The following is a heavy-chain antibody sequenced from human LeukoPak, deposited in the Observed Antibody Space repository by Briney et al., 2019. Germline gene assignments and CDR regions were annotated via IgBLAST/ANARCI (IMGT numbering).Heavy chain of an antibody. CDR3: ARAIVGATRAFDI. D-gene: IGHD1-26*01. CDR2: ISSSSSYI. Sequence: GGSLRLSCAASGFTFSSYSMNWVRQAPGKGLEWASSISSSSSYIYYADSVKGRFTISRDNAKNSLYLRMNSLRAEDTAVYYCARAIVGATRAFDIWGQGTMVTVSS. J-gene: IGHJ3*02. CDR1: GFTFSSYS. V-gene: IGHV3-21*01.